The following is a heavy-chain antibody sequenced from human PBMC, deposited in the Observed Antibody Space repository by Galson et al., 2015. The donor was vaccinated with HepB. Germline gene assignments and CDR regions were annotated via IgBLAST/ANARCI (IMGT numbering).Heavy chain of an antibody. CDR2: VSSSGNYI. Sequence: SLRLSCAASGFTFNNYAMGWVRQAPGKGLKWVSPVSSSGNYIYYSHSVKGRFTISRDTSKDTLFLQLNSLRGEDTAVYYCANVRRDIASTWIDFWCQGTLVTVSS. V-gene: IGHV3-23*01. CDR3: ANVRRDIASTWIDF. J-gene: IGHJ4*02. D-gene: IGHD5/OR15-5a*01. CDR1: GFTFNNYA.